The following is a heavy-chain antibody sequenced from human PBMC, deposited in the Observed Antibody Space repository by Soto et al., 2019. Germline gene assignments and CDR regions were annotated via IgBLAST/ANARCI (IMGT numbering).Heavy chain of an antibody. D-gene: IGHD6-19*01. Sequence: GGSLRLSCGASGLTFSSYGMHWVRQAPGKGLEWVAVIWYDGSNKYYADSVKGRFTISRDNSTTTAYLEMSSLRSEDTAIYYCARVEAVAGLYNYHGLDVWGQGTAVTAP. CDR3: ARVEAVAGLYNYHGLDV. V-gene: IGHV3-33*01. CDR2: IWYDGSNK. J-gene: IGHJ6*02. CDR1: GLTFSSYG.